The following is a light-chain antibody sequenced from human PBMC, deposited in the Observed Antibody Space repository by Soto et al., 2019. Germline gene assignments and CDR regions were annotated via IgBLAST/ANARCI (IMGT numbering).Light chain of an antibody. CDR3: QQYGSSPLT. CDR1: QSVRSSY. CDR2: GAS. Sequence: EIVLTQSPGTLSLSPGERATLSCRASQSVRSSYLAWYQQKPGQAPRLLIYGASTRATGIPDRFSGSGSGTDFTFTISRLESEDFAVYFGQQYGSSPLTFGGGIKVEIK. V-gene: IGKV3-20*01. J-gene: IGKJ4*01.